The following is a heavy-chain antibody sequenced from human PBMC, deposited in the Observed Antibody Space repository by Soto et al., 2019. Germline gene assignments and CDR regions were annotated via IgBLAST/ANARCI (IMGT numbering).Heavy chain of an antibody. Sequence: GASVKVSCKASGGTFSSYTISGVRQAPGQGLEWMGWISAYNGNTNYAQKLQGRVTMTTDTSTSTAYMELRSLRSDDTAVYYCARDLHGDPYYWGQGTLVTVSS. CDR2: ISAYNGNT. D-gene: IGHD4-17*01. CDR3: ARDLHGDPYY. V-gene: IGHV1-18*01. J-gene: IGHJ4*02. CDR1: GGTFSSYT.